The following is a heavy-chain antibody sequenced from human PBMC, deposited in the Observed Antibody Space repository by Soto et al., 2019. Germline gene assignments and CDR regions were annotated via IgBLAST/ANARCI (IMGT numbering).Heavy chain of an antibody. CDR1: GDTFSTYS. J-gene: IGHJ4*02. Sequence: ASVKVSCKVSGDTFSTYSISWVRQAPGQGLEWLGGIIPILGTPSYAQRFQDRVTITADKSTSTAYMEVSSLRSEDTAVYYCARERSRYDRSGYYRPDYWGQGTLVTVSP. CDR2: IIPILGTP. CDR3: ARERSRYDRSGYYRPDY. D-gene: IGHD3-22*01. V-gene: IGHV1-69*08.